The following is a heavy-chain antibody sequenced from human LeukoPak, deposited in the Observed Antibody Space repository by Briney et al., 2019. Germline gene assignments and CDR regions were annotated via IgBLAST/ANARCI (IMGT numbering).Heavy chain of an antibody. D-gene: IGHD6-13*01. CDR3: AKDHRPGIAAAGTGGFDY. Sequence: GRSLRLSCAASGFTFSSYAMSWVRQAPGKGLEWVSAISGSGGSTYYADSVKGRFTISRDNSKNTLYLQMNSLRAEDTAVYYCAKDHRPGIAAAGTGGFDYWGQGTLVTVSS. J-gene: IGHJ4*02. V-gene: IGHV3-23*01. CDR2: ISGSGGST. CDR1: GFTFSSYA.